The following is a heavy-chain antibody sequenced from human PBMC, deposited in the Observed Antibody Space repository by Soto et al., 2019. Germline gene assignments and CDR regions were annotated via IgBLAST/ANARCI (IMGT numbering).Heavy chain of an antibody. Sequence: PGGSLRLSCAASGFTFSNAWMSWVRQAPGKGLEWVGRIKSKADGETTDYAAPVKGRISISRDDSKNTVDLQMNNLKMEDAAVYYCSTGGYFLDYWGQGILVTVSS. J-gene: IGHJ4*02. D-gene: IGHD3-16*01. CDR2: IKSKADGETT. V-gene: IGHV3-15*05. CDR3: STGGYFLDY. CDR1: GFTFSNAW.